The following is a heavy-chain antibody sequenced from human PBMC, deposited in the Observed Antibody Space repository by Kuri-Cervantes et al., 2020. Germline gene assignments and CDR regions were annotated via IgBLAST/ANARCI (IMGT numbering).Heavy chain of an antibody. CDR3: ARGLHCSGGDCYAGYFDY. Sequence: GESLKISCAASGFTVSTNYMSWVRQAPGEGLECVSVIYTDGSTKYADSVQGRSTISRDSSKNTVYLQMNSLRAEDTAVYYCARGLHCSGGDCYAGYFDYWGQGTQVTVSS. V-gene: IGHV3-53*01. J-gene: IGHJ4*02. D-gene: IGHD2-21*02. CDR1: GFTVSTNY. CDR2: IYTDGST.